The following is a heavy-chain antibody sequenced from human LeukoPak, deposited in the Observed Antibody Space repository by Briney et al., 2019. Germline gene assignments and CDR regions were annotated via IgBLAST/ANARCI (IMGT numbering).Heavy chain of an antibody. Sequence: SETLSLTCTDSGGSISSYYWSWIRQPAGKGLEWIGRIYTSGSTNYNPSLTSRVTMSVDTSKNQFSLKLSSVTAADTAVYYCARDRSSSWSAPNWFDPWGQGTLVSVCS. CDR1: GGSISSYY. CDR3: ARDRSSSWSAPNWFDP. V-gene: IGHV4-4*07. D-gene: IGHD6-13*01. CDR2: IYTSGST. J-gene: IGHJ5*02.